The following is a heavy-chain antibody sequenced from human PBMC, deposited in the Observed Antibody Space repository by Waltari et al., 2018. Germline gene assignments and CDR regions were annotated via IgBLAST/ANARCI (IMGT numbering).Heavy chain of an antibody. D-gene: IGHD2-15*01. CDR3: ARDLGRGLFLDS. CDR1: CDSMGGNSW. J-gene: IGHJ4*02. V-gene: IGHV4-4*02. Sequence: QLQLQQSGPGLVKPSGTLSLTCVVPCDSMGGNSWWSWVRQSPDKGLEWIGQVHRSGRTNYNPSFASRAIVSLDTSMNEFSLRILSATAADTAIYYCARDLGRGLFLDSWGQGTLVTVSP. CDR2: VHRSGRT.